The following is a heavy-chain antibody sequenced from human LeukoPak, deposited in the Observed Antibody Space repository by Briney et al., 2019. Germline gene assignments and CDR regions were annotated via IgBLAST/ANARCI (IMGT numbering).Heavy chain of an antibody. CDR3: TRGPLGFWSGS. Sequence: GGSLRLSCTASGFTFGDYAMSRVRQAPGKGLEWVGFIRSKAYGGTTEYAASVKGRFTLSRDDSKSIAYLQMNTLKTEDTAVYYCTRGPLGFWSGSGGQGTLVTVSS. V-gene: IGHV3-49*04. D-gene: IGHD3-3*01. CDR1: GFTFGDYA. CDR2: IRSKAYGGTT. J-gene: IGHJ4*02.